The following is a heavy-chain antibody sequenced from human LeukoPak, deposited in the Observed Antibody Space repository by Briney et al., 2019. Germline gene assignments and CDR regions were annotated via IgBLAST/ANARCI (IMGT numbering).Heavy chain of an antibody. CDR3: AREDSSSWMGYYYYYMDV. D-gene: IGHD6-13*01. Sequence: SETLSLTCTVSGGSISSYYWSWIRQPAGKGLEWIGRIYTSGSTNYNPSLKSRVTMSVDTSKNQFSLKLSSVTAADTAVYYCAREDSSSWMGYYYYYMDVWGKGTTVTVSS. J-gene: IGHJ6*03. CDR2: IYTSGST. V-gene: IGHV4-4*07. CDR1: GGSISSYY.